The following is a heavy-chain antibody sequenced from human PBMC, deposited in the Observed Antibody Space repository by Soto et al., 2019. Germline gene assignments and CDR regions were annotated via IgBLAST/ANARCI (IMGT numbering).Heavy chain of an antibody. CDR3: ARGRRYSSSWYSDY. CDR2: IYSIGST. Sequence: SETLSLTCTVSGGSISGYYWSWLRQPPGKGLEWIGYIYSIGSTNYNPSLRSRVTISVDTSKNQFSLKLSSVTAADTAVYYCARGRRYSSSWYSDYWGQGTLVTVSS. J-gene: IGHJ4*02. CDR1: GGSISGYY. D-gene: IGHD6-13*01. V-gene: IGHV4-4*08.